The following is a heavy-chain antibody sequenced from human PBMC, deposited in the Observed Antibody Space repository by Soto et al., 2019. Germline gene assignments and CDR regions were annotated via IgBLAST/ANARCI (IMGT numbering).Heavy chain of an antibody. CDR3: ARQGHIAVAGHFDY. Sequence: PSETLSLTCTVSGGSISSYYWSWIRQPPGKGLEWIGYIYYSGSTNYNPSLKSRVTISVDTSKNQFSLKLSSVTAADTAVYYCARQGHIAVAGHFDYWGQGTLVTISS. CDR2: IYYSGST. CDR1: GGSISSYY. J-gene: IGHJ4*02. V-gene: IGHV4-59*08. D-gene: IGHD6-19*01.